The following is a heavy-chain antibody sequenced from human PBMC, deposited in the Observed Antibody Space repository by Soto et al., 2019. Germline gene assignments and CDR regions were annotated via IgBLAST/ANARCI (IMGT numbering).Heavy chain of an antibody. V-gene: IGHV3-23*01. D-gene: IGHD3-3*01. CDR3: AKDGTYYDFWSGYYTGLTRFDP. CDR1: GFTFSSYA. Sequence: PGGSLRLSCAASGFTFSSYAMSWVRQAPGKGLEWVSAISGSGGSTYYADSVKGRFTISRDNSKNTLYLQMNSLRAEDTAVYYCAKDGTYYDFWSGYYTGLTRFDPWGQGTLVTVSS. J-gene: IGHJ5*02. CDR2: ISGSGGST.